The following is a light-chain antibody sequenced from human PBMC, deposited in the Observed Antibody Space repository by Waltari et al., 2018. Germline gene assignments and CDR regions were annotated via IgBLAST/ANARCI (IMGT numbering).Light chain of an antibody. J-gene: IGLJ1*01. CDR2: EVI. V-gene: IGLV2-23*02. CDR3: CSYAGLGTYV. CDR1: SSDVGNYDL. Sequence: QSALTQPASVSGTPGQSITISCTGTSSDVGNYDLVSWYQQHPGKAPKLLVCEVIQRPSGGSSRVSGSKSGNTASLTISGLQAEDEADYYCCSYAGLGTYVFGSGTKVTVL.